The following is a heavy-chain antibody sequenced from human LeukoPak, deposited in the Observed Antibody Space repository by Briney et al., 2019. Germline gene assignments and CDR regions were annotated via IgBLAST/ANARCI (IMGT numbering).Heavy chain of an antibody. Sequence: GESPKISCKGSGYSFTSYWIGWVRQMPGKGLEWMGIIYPGDSDTRYSPSFQGQVTISADKSISTAYLQWSSLKATDTAMYYCARRSDSGSFAGWFDPWGQGTLVTVSS. CDR1: GYSFTSYW. J-gene: IGHJ5*02. CDR3: ARRSDSGSFAGWFDP. D-gene: IGHD1-26*01. V-gene: IGHV5-51*01. CDR2: IYPGDSDT.